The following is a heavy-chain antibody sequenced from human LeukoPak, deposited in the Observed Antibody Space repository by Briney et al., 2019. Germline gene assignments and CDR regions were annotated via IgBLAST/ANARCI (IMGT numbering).Heavy chain of an antibody. V-gene: IGHV3-11*04. J-gene: IGHJ4*02. D-gene: IGHD3-9*01. CDR3: ARESRRYFDWSPFDY. Sequence: KSGGSLRLSCAASGXTFSDYYMSWIRQAPGKGLEWISFISSSSSTIYYADSVKGRFTISRDNAKNSLYPQMNSLRDEDTAVYYCARESRRYFDWSPFDYWGQGTLVTVSS. CDR2: ISSSSSTI. CDR1: GXTFSDYY.